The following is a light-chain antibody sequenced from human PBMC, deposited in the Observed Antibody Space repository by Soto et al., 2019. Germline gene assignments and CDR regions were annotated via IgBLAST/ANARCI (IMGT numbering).Light chain of an antibody. Sequence: EIVLTQSPATLSLSPGERATLSCRASQSISTYLAWYRQKPGQAPRLLIYDASNRAAGIPARFSGSGSGTDFTLTXTSLEXEDFAVYYCQQRRDWPLTFGGGTKVDI. J-gene: IGKJ4*01. CDR3: QQRRDWPLT. V-gene: IGKV3-11*01. CDR1: QSISTY. CDR2: DAS.